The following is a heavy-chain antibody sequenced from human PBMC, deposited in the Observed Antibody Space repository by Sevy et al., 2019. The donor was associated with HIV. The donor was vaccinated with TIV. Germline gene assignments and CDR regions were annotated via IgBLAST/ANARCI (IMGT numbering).Heavy chain of an antibody. Sequence: ASVKVSCKASGYTFTSYYMHWVRQAPGQGLEWMGIINPSGGSTSYAQKFQGRVTMTRDTSTGTVYMERSSLRSEDTAVYYCATIAVAAKRDFDYWGQGTLVTVSS. CDR2: INPSGGST. J-gene: IGHJ4*02. CDR1: GYTFTSYY. CDR3: ATIAVAAKRDFDY. D-gene: IGHD6-19*01. V-gene: IGHV1-46*01.